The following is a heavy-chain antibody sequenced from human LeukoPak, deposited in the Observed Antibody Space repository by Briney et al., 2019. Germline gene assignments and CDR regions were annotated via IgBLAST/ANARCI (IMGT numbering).Heavy chain of an antibody. D-gene: IGHD4-23*01. CDR3: ARDPTTVLTLPYYFDI. CDR2: INHSGRT. Sequence: SETLSLTCVVSGGSYFCSDWNWIRQSPEKGLEWIGEINHSGRTNYNPSLKSRVTISVDTSKSQFFLKLTSVTAADTAVYYCARDPTTVLTLPYYFDIWGQGTLVTVSA. V-gene: IGHV4-34*01. J-gene: IGHJ4*02. CDR1: GGSYFCSD.